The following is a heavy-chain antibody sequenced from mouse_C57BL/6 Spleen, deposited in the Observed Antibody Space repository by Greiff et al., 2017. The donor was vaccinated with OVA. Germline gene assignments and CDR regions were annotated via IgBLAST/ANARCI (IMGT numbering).Heavy chain of an antibody. D-gene: IGHD2-3*01. CDR3: AKIWLLHAMDY. V-gene: IGHV5-17*01. CDR1: GFTFSDYG. J-gene: IGHJ4*01. Sequence: DVMLVESGGGLVKPGGSLKLSCAASGFTFSDYGMHWVRQAPEKGLEWVAYISSGSSTIYYADTVKGRFTISRDNAKNTLFLQMTSLRSEDTAMYYCAKIWLLHAMDYWGQGTSVTVSS. CDR2: ISSGSSTI.